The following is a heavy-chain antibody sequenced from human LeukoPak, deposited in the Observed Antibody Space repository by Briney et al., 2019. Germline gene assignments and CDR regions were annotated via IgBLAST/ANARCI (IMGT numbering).Heavy chain of an antibody. D-gene: IGHD3-22*01. CDR2: IYSGGST. V-gene: IGHV3-53*01. Sequence: PGGSLRLSCAASGFTVSSNYMSWVRQAPGKGLEWVSVIYSGGSTYYADSVKGRFAISRDNSKNTLYLQMNSLRAEDTAVYYCASSPYEDVDYWGQGTLVTVSS. CDR1: GFTVSSNY. J-gene: IGHJ4*02. CDR3: ASSPYEDVDY.